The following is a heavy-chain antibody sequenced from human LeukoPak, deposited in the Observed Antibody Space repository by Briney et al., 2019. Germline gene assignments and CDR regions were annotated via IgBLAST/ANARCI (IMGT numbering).Heavy chain of an antibody. Sequence: GASVKVSCKASGYTFTSYDINWVQQATGQGLEWMGWMNPNSGNTGYAQKFQGRVTMTRNTSISTAYMELSSLRSEDTAVYYRARGRGYSYGLYRSEIDYWGQGTLVTVSS. CDR1: GYTFTSYD. CDR2: MNPNSGNT. CDR3: ARGRGYSYGLYRSEIDY. D-gene: IGHD5-18*01. J-gene: IGHJ4*02. V-gene: IGHV1-8*01.